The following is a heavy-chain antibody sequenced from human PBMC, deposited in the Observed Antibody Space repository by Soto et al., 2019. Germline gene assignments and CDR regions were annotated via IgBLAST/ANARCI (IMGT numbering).Heavy chain of an antibody. CDR3: ARQGTDKLFGWDV. D-gene: IGHD3-10*01. V-gene: IGHV5-10-1*03. CDR1: GYSFGSYW. Sequence: EVKLVQSGAEVKKPGEPLRISCQASGYSFGSYWIRWVRQMPGKGLEWMGMIDPGDSESIYSPSSQGHVTFSVDASISTAYLHWRSLKASDTATYYCARQGTDKLFGWDVWCQWTTVIVSS. J-gene: IGHJ6*02. CDR2: IDPGDSES.